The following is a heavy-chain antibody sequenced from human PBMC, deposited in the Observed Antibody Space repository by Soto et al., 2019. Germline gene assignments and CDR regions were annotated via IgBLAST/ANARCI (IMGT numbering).Heavy chain of an antibody. V-gene: IGHV1-8*01. D-gene: IGHD3-10*01. Sequence: QVQLVQSGAEVKKPGASVKVSCKASGYTFTSYDINCVRQATGQGLELMGWMNPNSCNTGSAQKFKGRVTMTRNTSISTAYMELSSLRSEDTAVYYCASGGWESGRGGAFDIWGQGTMVTVSS. CDR3: ASGGWESGRGGAFDI. J-gene: IGHJ3*02. CDR2: MNPNSCNT. CDR1: GYTFTSYD.